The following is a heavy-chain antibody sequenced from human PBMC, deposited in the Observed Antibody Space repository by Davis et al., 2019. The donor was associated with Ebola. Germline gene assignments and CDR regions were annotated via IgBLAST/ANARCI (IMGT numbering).Heavy chain of an antibody. CDR3: ARETVTTSVNWFDP. CDR1: GGSVSSGLYY. J-gene: IGHJ5*02. CDR2: IYYSGST. Sequence: SETLSLTCTVSGGSVSSGLYYWSWIRQPPGKGLEWIGYIYYSGSTNYNPSLKSRVTISVDTSKNQFSLKLSSVTAADTAVYYCARETVTTSVNWFDPWGQGTLVTVSS. V-gene: IGHV4-61*01. D-gene: IGHD4-11*01.